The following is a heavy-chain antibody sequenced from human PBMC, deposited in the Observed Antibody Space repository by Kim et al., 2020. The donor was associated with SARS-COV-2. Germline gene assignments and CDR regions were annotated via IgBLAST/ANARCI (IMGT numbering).Heavy chain of an antibody. CDR2: INHSGST. D-gene: IGHD6-25*01. CDR1: GGSFSGYY. Sequence: SETLSLTCAVYGGSFSGYYWSWIRQPPGKGLEWIGEINHSGSTNYNPSLKSRVTISVDTSKNQFSLKLSSVTAADTAVYYCARSASAPTLFPLVSCENSPSDTSSVAVGCLAQDFLRAFDP. J-gene: IGHJ5*02. V-gene: IGHV4-34*01. CDR3: ARSASAPTLFPLVSCENSPSDTSSVAVGCLAQDFLRAFDP.